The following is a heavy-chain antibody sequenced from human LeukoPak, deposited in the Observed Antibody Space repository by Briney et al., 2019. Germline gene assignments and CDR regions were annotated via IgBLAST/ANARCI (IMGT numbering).Heavy chain of an antibody. CDR2: IYYSGST. CDR3: ARDPRGGQQLVFDY. D-gene: IGHD6-13*01. V-gene: IGHV4-59*01. Sequence: PSETLSLTCTVSGGSISSYYWSWIRQPPGRGLEWIGYIYYSGSTNYNPSLKSRVTISVDTSKNQFSLKLSSVTAADTAVYYCARDPRGGQQLVFDYWGQGTLVTVSS. J-gene: IGHJ4*02. CDR1: GGSISSYY.